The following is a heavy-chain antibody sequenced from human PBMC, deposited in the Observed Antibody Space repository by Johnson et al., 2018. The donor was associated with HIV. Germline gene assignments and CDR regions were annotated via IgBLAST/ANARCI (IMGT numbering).Heavy chain of an antibody. Sequence: VQLVESGGGVVRPGGSLRLSCAASGFIFDDYGMSWVRQAPGKGLEWGSGINWNGGRNGWGDPVKGRFTKSRYNAKNSLDLQMNSLRAEDRVLYYCVRERRHFYDSSGYPDYDAFDIWGQGTMVTVSP. CDR2: INWNGGRN. V-gene: IGHV3-20*04. CDR3: VRERRHFYDSSGYPDYDAFDI. CDR1: GFIFDDYG. D-gene: IGHD3-22*01. J-gene: IGHJ3*02.